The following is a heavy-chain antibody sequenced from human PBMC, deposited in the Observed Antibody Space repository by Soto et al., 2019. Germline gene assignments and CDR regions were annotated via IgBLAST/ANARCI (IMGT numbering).Heavy chain of an antibody. J-gene: IGHJ6*02. V-gene: IGHV4-4*07. CDR2: TYITGDS. CDR1: GGSITGYY. CDR3: ARDVRGFGGMDV. D-gene: IGHD3-3*01. Sequence: SETLSLTCPVSGGSITGYYWSWIRQPAGKGLGWIGRTYITGDSNYSPSLKSRVTMSLDTSKNQFSLKLSSPTAADTAVSYCARDVRGFGGMDVGGRRTTVTISS.